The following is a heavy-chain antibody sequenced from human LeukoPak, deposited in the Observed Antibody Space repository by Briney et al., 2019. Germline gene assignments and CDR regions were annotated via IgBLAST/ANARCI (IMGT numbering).Heavy chain of an antibody. CDR3: AGAYALGAYGMDV. CDR2: IYYSGST. D-gene: IGHD1-26*01. J-gene: IGHJ6*02. CDR1: GGSISSGDYY. V-gene: IGHV4-30-4*01. Sequence: PSQTLSLTCTVSGGSISSGDYYWSWIRQPPGKGLEWIGYIYYSGSTYYNPSLKSRVTISVDTSKNQFSLKLGSVTAADTAVYYCAGAYALGAYGMDVWGQGTTVTVSS.